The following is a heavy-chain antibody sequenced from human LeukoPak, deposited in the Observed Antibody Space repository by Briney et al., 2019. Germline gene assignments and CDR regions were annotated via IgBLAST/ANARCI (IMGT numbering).Heavy chain of an antibody. Sequence: PGGSLRFSCVASGFTFSSHWMTWVRKAPGKGLEWVANIRRDGSEQYYVDSVKGRFTISRDDAKKSLYLQMNSLRAEDTAVYYCARDAGLVGANRDYYGMDVWGHGTTVIVSS. CDR3: ARDAGLVGANRDYYGMDV. CDR1: GFTFSSHW. J-gene: IGHJ6*02. CDR2: IRRDGSEQ. D-gene: IGHD1-26*01. V-gene: IGHV3-7*01.